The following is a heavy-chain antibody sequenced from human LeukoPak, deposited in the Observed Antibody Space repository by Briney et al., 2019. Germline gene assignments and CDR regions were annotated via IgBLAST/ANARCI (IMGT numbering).Heavy chain of an antibody. V-gene: IGHV1-2*06. CDR3: ASLSGWSEDNFDY. D-gene: IGHD6-19*01. CDR1: GYTFTGYY. Sequence: ASVKVSCKASGYTFTGYYMHWVRQAPGRGLEWMGRINPNSGGTNYAQKFQGRVTMTRDTSISTAYMELSRLRSDDTAVYYCASLSGWSEDNFDYWGQGTLVTVSS. CDR2: INPNSGGT. J-gene: IGHJ4*02.